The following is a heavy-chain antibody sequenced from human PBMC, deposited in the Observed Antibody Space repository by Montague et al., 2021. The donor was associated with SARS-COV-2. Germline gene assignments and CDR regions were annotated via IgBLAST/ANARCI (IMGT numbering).Heavy chain of an antibody. CDR1: GDSTTSDNHF. Sequence: TLSLTCTVSGDSTTSDNHFWTWIRQPAGKGLEWIGHIKTSGTSNYNPSLRDRITLSIDKYRNQFSLKLRSVTAADTAIYYCARDRPESWRISPGLAGLFATFVHSASGMGVWGRGTTV. CDR3: ARDRPESWRISPGLAGLFATFVHSASGMGV. J-gene: IGHJ6*02. V-gene: IGHV4-61*09. CDR2: IKTSGTS. D-gene: IGHD3-16*01.